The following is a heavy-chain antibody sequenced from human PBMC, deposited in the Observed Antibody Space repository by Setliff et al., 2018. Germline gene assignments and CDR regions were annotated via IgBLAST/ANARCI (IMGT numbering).Heavy chain of an antibody. CDR3: ASMSGLRYGYFF. CDR2: IIPILGIA. V-gene: IGHV1-69*02. J-gene: IGHJ4*02. D-gene: IGHD5-18*01. Sequence: ASVKVSCKASGGTFSSYTISWVRQAPGQGLEWMGRIIPILGIANYAEKFQGRVTIVADTSINTAYMELSSLGSDDTAVYYCASMSGLRYGYFFWGQGTLVTVSS. CDR1: GGTFSSYT.